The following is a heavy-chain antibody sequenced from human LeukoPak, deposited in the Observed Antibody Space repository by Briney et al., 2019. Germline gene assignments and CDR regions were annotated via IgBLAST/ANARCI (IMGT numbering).Heavy chain of an antibody. Sequence: GGSLRLSCAASGFTFSSHWMTWVRQAPGEGLEWVANIKEDGSENYYVDSVKGRFTISRDNAKNSVYLQMSSLRAEDTAVYYCARDPDCTSTSCFDYWRQGTLVSVSS. D-gene: IGHD2-2*01. CDR1: GFTFSSHW. CDR2: IKEDGSEN. J-gene: IGHJ4*02. CDR3: ARDPDCTSTSCFDY. V-gene: IGHV3-7*03.